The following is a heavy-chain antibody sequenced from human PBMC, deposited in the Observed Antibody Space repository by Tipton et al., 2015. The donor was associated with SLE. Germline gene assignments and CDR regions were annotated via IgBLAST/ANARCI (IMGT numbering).Heavy chain of an antibody. V-gene: IGHV4-61*02. Sequence: TLSLTCAVSGYSISSGSYYWSWIRQPAGKGLEWIGRIYTSGSTNYNPSLKSRVTISVDTSKNQFSLKLSSVTAADTAVYYCARVEDGDYLSSWGQGTLVTVSS. J-gene: IGHJ4*02. CDR2: IYTSGST. D-gene: IGHD4-17*01. CDR1: GYSISSGSYY. CDR3: ARVEDGDYLSS.